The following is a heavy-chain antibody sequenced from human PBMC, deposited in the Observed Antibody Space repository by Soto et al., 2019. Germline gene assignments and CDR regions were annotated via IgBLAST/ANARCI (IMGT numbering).Heavy chain of an antibody. V-gene: IGHV1-69*13. D-gene: IGHD3-10*01. CDR2: IIPIFGTA. Sequence: SVKVSCKASGGTFSSYAISWVRQAPGQGLEWMGGIIPIFGTANYAQKFQGRVTITADESTSTAYMELSSLRSEDTAVYYCATFGGITMVRGINWFDPWGHGTLVTVSS. J-gene: IGHJ5*02. CDR3: ATFGGITMVRGINWFDP. CDR1: GGTFSSYA.